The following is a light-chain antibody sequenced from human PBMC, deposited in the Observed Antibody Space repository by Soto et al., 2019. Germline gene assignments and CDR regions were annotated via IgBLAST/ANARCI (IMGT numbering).Light chain of an antibody. V-gene: IGKV3-15*01. CDR2: GAA. J-gene: IGKJ1*01. CDR1: QSVCSS. CDR3: QQRSNWPPWT. Sequence: EIVMTQSPDTLSVSPGERATLSCRASQSVCSSLAWYQQKPGQAPRLLIYGAATRATGIPARFSGSGSGTDFTLTISSLEPEDSAVYYCQQRSNWPPWTFGQGTKVDIK.